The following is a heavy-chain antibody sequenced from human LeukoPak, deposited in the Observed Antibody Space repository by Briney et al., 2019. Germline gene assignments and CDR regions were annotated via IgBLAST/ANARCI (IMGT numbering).Heavy chain of an antibody. J-gene: IGHJ5*02. CDR2: IYTSGST. Sequence: PSETLSLTCTVSGGSISSYYWSWIRQPAGKGLEWIGRIYTSGSTNYNPSLKSRVTMSVDTSKNQFSLKLSSVTAADTAVYYCARVPSSSAARGVSWFDPWGQGTLVTVSS. CDR3: ARVPSSSAARGVSWFDP. V-gene: IGHV4-4*07. D-gene: IGHD6-13*01. CDR1: GGSISSYY.